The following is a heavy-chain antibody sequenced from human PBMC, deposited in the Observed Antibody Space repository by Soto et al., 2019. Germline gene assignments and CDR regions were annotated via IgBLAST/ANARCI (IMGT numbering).Heavy chain of an antibody. J-gene: IGHJ4*02. D-gene: IGHD1-26*01. CDR3: ARRYGGNLAY. CDR2: IYYSGST. V-gene: IGHV4-59*08. Sequence: QVQLQESGPGLVKPSETLSLTCTVSGGSISSYYWSWIRQPPGKGLEWIGYIYYSGSTNSNPSLKSRVTISVDTSKNQFSLKLSSVTAADTAVYYCARRYGGNLAYWGQGTLVTVSS. CDR1: GGSISSYY.